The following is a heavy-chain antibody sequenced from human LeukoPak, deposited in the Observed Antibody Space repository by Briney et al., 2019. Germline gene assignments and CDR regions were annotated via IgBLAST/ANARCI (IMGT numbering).Heavy chain of an antibody. D-gene: IGHD3-22*01. CDR3: AKGYYYDSSGSIIGD. J-gene: IGHJ4*02. CDR2: ISWNSGSI. Sequence: GGSLRLSCAASGYTFDDYAMHWVRQAPGKGLEWVSGISWNSGSIGYADSVKGRLTISRDNAKNSLYLQMNSLRAEDTALYYCAKGYYYDSSGSIIGDWGQGTLVTVSS. V-gene: IGHV3-9*01. CDR1: GYTFDDYA.